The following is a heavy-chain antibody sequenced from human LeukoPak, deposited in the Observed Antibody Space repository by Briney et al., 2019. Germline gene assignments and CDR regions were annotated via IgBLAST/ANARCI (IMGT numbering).Heavy chain of an antibody. J-gene: IGHJ6*03. V-gene: IGHV1-24*01. CDR3: ATTPTVTTPYYYYYYMDV. CDR2: EDGET. Sequence: EDGETIYAQKSQGRVTMTEDTSTDTAYMELSSLRSEDTAVYYCATTPTVTTPYYYYYYMDVWGKGTTVTVSS. D-gene: IGHD4-11*01.